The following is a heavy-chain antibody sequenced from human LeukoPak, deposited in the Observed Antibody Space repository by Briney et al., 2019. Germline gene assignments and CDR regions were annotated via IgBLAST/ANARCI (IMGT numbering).Heavy chain of an antibody. D-gene: IGHD5-18*01. CDR2: INHSGTT. Sequence: PSETLSLTCVVYGGSFSGYYWSWIRQPPGKGLEWIGEINHSGTTNYNPSLKSRVTISVDTSKNQFSLKLTSVTAADTAVYYCVRVGYAYGPVGNWFDPWGQGVLVTVSS. V-gene: IGHV4-34*01. J-gene: IGHJ5*02. CDR1: GGSFSGYY. CDR3: VRVGYAYGPVGNWFDP.